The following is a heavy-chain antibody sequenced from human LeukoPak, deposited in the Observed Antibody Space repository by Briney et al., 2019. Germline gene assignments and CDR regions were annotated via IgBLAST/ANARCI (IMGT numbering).Heavy chain of an antibody. CDR1: GGSFSVYY. J-gene: IGHJ5*02. D-gene: IGHD3-10*01. V-gene: IGHV4-34*01. CDR2: INHSGST. CDR3: ARASQGLWFRYWFDP. Sequence: PSETLSLTCAVYGGSFSVYYWSWIRQPPGKGLEWIGEINHSGSTNYNPSLKSRVTISVDTSKNQFSLKLSSVTAADTAVYYCARASQGLWFRYWFDPWGQGTLVTVPS.